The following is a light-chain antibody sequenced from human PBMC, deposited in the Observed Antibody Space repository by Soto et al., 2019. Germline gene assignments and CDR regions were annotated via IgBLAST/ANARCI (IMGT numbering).Light chain of an antibody. V-gene: IGLV1-51*02. CDR1: RSTIGNNH. Sequence: QSALTQPPSVSAAPGQKVTISCSGGRSTIGNNHVSWYRQLPGTAPKLLIYGSDKRPSGIPDRFSGSRSGTSATLGIAGLQTGDEADYYCGTWDSSVSAAVFGGGTKVTVL. CDR3: GTWDSSVSAAV. J-gene: IGLJ3*02. CDR2: GSD.